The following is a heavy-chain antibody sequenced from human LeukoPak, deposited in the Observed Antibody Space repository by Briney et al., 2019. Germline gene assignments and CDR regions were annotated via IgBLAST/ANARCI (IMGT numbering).Heavy chain of an antibody. J-gene: IGHJ4*02. Sequence: GGSLRLSCTASGFTFSSYAMSWVRQAPGQGLEWVSAISGSGGSTYYADSVKGRFTISRDNSKNTLYLQMNSLRAEDTAVYYCAKLWEAGYDAYFDYWGQGTLVTVSS. V-gene: IGHV3-23*01. CDR2: ISGSGGST. CDR3: AKLWEAGYDAYFDY. D-gene: IGHD5-12*01. CDR1: GFTFSSYA.